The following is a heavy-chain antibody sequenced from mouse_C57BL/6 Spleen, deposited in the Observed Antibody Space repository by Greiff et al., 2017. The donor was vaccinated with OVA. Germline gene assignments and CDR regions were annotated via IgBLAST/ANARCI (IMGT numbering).Heavy chain of an antibody. CDR2: ISRGSSTI. V-gene: IGHV5-17*01. CDR3: AREAKRLGPYWYFDV. Sequence: EVMLVESGGGLVKPGGSLKLSCAASGFTFSDYGMHWVRQAPEKGLEWVAYISRGSSTIYYADTVKGRFTISRDNAKNTLFLQMTSLRSEDTAMYYCAREAKRLGPYWYFDVWGTGTTVTVSS. CDR1: GFTFSDYG. D-gene: IGHD4-1*01. J-gene: IGHJ1*03.